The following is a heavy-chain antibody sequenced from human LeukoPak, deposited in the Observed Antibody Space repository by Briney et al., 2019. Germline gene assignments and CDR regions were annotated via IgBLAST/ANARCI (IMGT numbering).Heavy chain of an antibody. D-gene: IGHD3-22*01. CDR3: ARGTYYYDSSGYH. J-gene: IGHJ5*02. CDR1: GGSISSYY. CDR2: IYYSGST. Sequence: SETLSLTCTVSGGSISSYYWSWIRQPPGKGLEWIGYIYYSGSTNYNPSLKSRVTISVDTSKNQFSLKLSSVTAADTAMYYCARGTYYYDSSGYHWGQGTLVTVSS. V-gene: IGHV4-59*01.